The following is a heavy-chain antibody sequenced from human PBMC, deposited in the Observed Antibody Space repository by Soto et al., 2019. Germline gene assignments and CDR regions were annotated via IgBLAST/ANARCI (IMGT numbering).Heavy chain of an antibody. CDR1: GASISRFY. D-gene: IGHD6-19*01. CDR3: AQTTGWPGLDY. J-gene: IGHJ4*02. Sequence: QVQLQESGPGLVKPSETMSLTCSASGASISRFYWNWIRQPRGKGLEWIGHIYNGESTNYNPSLKSRVTVSVDTSKNQFSLKLTSVTAADTAVYYCAQTTGWPGLDYWGQGTLVTVSS. CDR2: IYNGEST. V-gene: IGHV4-59*01.